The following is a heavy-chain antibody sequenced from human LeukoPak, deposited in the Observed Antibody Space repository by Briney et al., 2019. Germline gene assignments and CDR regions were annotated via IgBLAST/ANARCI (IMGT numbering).Heavy chain of an antibody. J-gene: IGHJ4*02. CDR1: GDSISGFY. CDR3: ARDVIAAPGTADY. V-gene: IGHV4-4*07. Sequence: SETLSLTCSVSGDSISGFYWSWLRQPAGKGLEWIGRIYTSGSTNYNPSLKSRVTMSVDTSQNQFSLKLSSVTAADTAVYYCARDVIAAPGTADYWGQGTLVTVSS. CDR2: IYTSGST. D-gene: IGHD6-13*01.